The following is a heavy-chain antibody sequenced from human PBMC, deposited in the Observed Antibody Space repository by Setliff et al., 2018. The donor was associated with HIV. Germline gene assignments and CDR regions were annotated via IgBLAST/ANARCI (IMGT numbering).Heavy chain of an antibody. Sequence: SVKVSCKASGYTFTGYYMHWVRQAPGQGLEWMGGIIPLLGKANYAQKFQGRVTITADESTSTVYMELSSLRSADTAVYYCARGGVCTSSSCGGIYYYGMDVWSQGTTVTVSS. V-gene: IGHV1-69*10. D-gene: IGHD2-2*01. CDR2: IIPLLGKA. CDR1: GYTFTGYY. J-gene: IGHJ6*02. CDR3: ARGGVCTSSSCGGIYYYGMDV.